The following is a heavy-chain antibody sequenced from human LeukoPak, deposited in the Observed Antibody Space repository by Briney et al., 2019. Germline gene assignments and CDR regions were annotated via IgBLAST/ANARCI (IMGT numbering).Heavy chain of an antibody. D-gene: IGHD1-14*01. CDR3: ARDPEGNQDCDH. CDR2: ISGYNGET. J-gene: IGHJ4*02. Sequence: ASVKVSSEDPGYSLTTYGLSSVRQGPGQGLEWVGWISGYNGETNYAQKVQGRVTMTTDTSTSTAYMELRSLRSDDTAVYYCARDPEGNQDCDHWGQGTLGTVSS. V-gene: IGHV1-18*01. CDR1: GYSLTTYG.